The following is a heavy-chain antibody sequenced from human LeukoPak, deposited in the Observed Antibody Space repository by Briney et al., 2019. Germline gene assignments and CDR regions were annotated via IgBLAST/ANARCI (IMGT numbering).Heavy chain of an antibody. Sequence: GGALRLSCAASRYTFTSYEVKCVRKAPEKGLEWVSKISSSGSAIYYEDSVKGRFTISRDNAKSSLYLQMNSMRLEDTAVYYCAKGGSLGYWGQGTLVTVSS. D-gene: IGHD6-19*01. CDR3: AKGGSLGY. CDR1: RYTFTSYE. V-gene: IGHV3-48*03. CDR2: ISSSGSAI. J-gene: IGHJ4*02.